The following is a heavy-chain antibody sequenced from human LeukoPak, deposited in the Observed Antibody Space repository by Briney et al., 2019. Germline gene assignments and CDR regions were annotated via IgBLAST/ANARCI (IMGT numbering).Heavy chain of an antibody. D-gene: IGHD3-10*01. CDR2: INHSGST. CDR3: ARGSRHGPGSRYYYYYYGMDV. CDR1: GGSFSGYY. J-gene: IGHJ6*04. Sequence: KSSETLSLTCAVYGGSFSGYYWSWIRQPPGKGLEWIGEINHSGSTNYNPSLKSRVTISVDTSKNQFSLKLSSVTAADTAVYYCARGSRHGPGSRYYYYYYGMDVWGKGTTVTVSS. V-gene: IGHV4-34*01.